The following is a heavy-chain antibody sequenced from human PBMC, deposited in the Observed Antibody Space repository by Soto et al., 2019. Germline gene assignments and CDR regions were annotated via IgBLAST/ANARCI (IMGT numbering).Heavy chain of an antibody. Sequence: QVQLVQSGAEVKKPGASVKVSCKASGYTFTSYAMHWVRQAPGQRLEWMGWINAVNGNTKYSQKFQGRVTITRDTSASTAYMELSSLRSEDTAVYYCARGPGGPDGPGDYWGQGTLVTVSS. V-gene: IGHV1-3*01. CDR3: ARGPGGPDGPGDY. CDR1: GYTFTSYA. J-gene: IGHJ4*02. D-gene: IGHD2-15*01. CDR2: INAVNGNT.